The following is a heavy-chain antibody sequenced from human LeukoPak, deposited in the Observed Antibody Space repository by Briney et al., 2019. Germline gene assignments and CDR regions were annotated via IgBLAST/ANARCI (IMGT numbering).Heavy chain of an antibody. D-gene: IGHD2-2*01. CDR2: INPNSGGT. CDR1: GYTFTGYY. J-gene: IGHJ6*03. Sequence: VASVKVSCKASGYTFTGYYMHWVRQAPGQGLEWMGWINPNSGGTNYAQKFQGRVTMTRDTSISTAYMELSRLRSDDTAVYYCAREQLGYCSSTSCHPSRYYYMDVWGKGTTVTVSS. V-gene: IGHV1-2*02. CDR3: AREQLGYCSSTSCHPSRYYYMDV.